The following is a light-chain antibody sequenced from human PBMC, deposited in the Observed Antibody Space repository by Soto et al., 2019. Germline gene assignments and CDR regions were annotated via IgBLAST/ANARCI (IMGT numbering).Light chain of an antibody. J-gene: IGKJ1*01. V-gene: IGKV3-20*01. CDR1: QSFYSRY. CDR3: QQYGSAPWS. Sequence: EIVLAQPPGTLSLSPGDRATLSCRASQSFYSRYLAWFQQRPGQPPRLLIYATSSRAADIPDRFSGSGSGKDFTLTINRLEPEDFAVYYCQQYGSAPWSFGQGTKVEIK. CDR2: ATS.